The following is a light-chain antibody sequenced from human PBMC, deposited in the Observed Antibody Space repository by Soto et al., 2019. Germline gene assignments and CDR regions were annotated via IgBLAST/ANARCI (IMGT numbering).Light chain of an antibody. CDR3: SSYAGRNTLV. CDR1: SSDVGGYNY. CDR2: EVS. V-gene: IGLV2-8*01. J-gene: IGLJ2*01. Sequence: QSVLTQPPSASGSPGQSVTISCTGTSSDVGGYNYVSWYQQHPGKVPKLMIYEVSKRPSGVPDRFSGSKSGNTASLTVSGLQAEDEADYYCSSYAGRNTLVFGGGTKLIVL.